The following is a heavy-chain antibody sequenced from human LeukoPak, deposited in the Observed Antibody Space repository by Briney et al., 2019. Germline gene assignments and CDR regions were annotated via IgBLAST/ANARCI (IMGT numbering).Heavy chain of an antibody. CDR1: GYTFTSYY. V-gene: IGHV1-46*01. CDR2: INPNGGST. Sequence: ASVKVSCKASGYTFTSYYMHWVRQAPGQGLEWMGIINPNGGSTSYAQKFQGRVTMTRDTSTSTVYMELSSLRSEDTAVYYCAREVAPGGLDYWGQGTLVTVSS. CDR3: AREVAPGGLDY. J-gene: IGHJ4*02. D-gene: IGHD4-23*01.